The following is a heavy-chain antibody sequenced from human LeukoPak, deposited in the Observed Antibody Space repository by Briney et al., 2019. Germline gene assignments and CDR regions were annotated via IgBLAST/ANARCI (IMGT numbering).Heavy chain of an antibody. CDR2: IYYSGST. CDR3: ARGGITMIVLTTHGMDV. J-gene: IGHJ6*02. CDR1: GGSISSYY. D-gene: IGHD3-22*01. V-gene: IGHV4-59*08. Sequence: PSETLSLTCTVSGGSISSYYWSWIRQPPGKGLEWIGYIYYSGSTNYNPSLKSRVTISVDTSKNQFSLKLSSVTAADTAVYYCARGGITMIVLTTHGMDVWGQGTTVTVSS.